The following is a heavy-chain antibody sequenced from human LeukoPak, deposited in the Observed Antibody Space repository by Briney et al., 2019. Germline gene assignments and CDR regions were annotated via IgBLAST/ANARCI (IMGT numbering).Heavy chain of an antibody. Sequence: SVKVSCKASGGTFSSYAISWVRQAPGQGLEWMGRIIPILGIANYAQKFQGRVTITADKSTSTAYMELGSLRSEDTAVYYCARAHRDDSSGYYYGHWGQGTLVTVSS. CDR3: ARAHRDDSSGYYYGH. CDR1: GGTFSSYA. J-gene: IGHJ4*02. V-gene: IGHV1-69*04. CDR2: IIPILGIA. D-gene: IGHD3-22*01.